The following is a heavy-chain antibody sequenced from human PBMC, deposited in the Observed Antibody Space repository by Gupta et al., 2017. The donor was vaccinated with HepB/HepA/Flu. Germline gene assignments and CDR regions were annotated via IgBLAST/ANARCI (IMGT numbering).Heavy chain of an antibody. J-gene: IGHJ4*02. D-gene: IGHD2/OR15-2a*01. CDR2: ISWNSGSI. CDR1: GFTFDDSA. CDR3: TKQRTTSYYFDD. V-gene: IGHV3-9*01. Sequence: EVQLVESGGGLVQPGRSLRLSCAASGFTFDDSAMHWVRQAPGKGLEWVSSISWNSGSIGYADSVKGRFTISRDNAKNSLYLQMNSLRADDTALYYCTKQRTTSYYFDDWGQGTRVTVSS.